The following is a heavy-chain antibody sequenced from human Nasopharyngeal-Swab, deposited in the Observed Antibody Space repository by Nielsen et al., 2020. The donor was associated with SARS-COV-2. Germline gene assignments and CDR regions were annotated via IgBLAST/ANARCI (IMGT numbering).Heavy chain of an antibody. Sequence: VRQAPGKGLEWVGRSRKNSNSYTTEYAASVRGRFTISRDDSKNSLYLQMNSLKTEDTAVYYCARGGCSYGELNDAFDVWGQGTMVTVSS. D-gene: IGHD5-18*01. J-gene: IGHJ3*01. CDR2: SRKNSNSYTT. CDR3: ARGGCSYGELNDAFDV. V-gene: IGHV3-72*01.